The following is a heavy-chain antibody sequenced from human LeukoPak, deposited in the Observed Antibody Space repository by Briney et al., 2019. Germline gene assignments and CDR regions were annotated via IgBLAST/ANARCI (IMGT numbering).Heavy chain of an antibody. J-gene: IGHJ4*02. CDR2: IYYSGST. CDR1: GGSISSYY. CDR3: ARHQIVVVPAAPLFDY. Sequence: SETLSLTCTVSGGSISSYYWSWIRQPPGKGLEWIGYIYYSGSTNYNPSLKSRVTISVDTSKNQFSLKLSSVTAADTAVYYCARHQIVVVPAAPLFDYWGQGTLVTVSS. V-gene: IGHV4-59*01. D-gene: IGHD2-2*01.